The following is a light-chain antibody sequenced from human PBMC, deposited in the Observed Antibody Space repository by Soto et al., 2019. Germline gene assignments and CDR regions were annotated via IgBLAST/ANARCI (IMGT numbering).Light chain of an antibody. CDR2: DAS. CDR3: QQYGSSGT. J-gene: IGKJ1*01. Sequence: VVLTQSPDTLSLPPGERATLSCRASQSISSYLAWYQQKPGQAPRLLIYDASSRATGIPDRFSGSGSGTDFTLTISRLEPEDFAVYYCQQYGSSGTFGQGTKVDIK. V-gene: IGKV3-20*01. CDR1: QSISSY.